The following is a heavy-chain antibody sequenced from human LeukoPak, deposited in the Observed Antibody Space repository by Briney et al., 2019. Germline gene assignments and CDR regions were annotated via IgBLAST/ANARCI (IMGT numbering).Heavy chain of an antibody. D-gene: IGHD4-23*01. CDR3: VRLSVVSPHRYFDL. CDR2: IYTSGST. V-gene: IGHV4-4*07. J-gene: IGHJ2*01. Sequence: TSETLSLTCTVSGGSISSYYWNWIRQPAGKGLEWVGRIYTSGSTNYNPSLKSRVSMSVDTSKNQFSLKLSSVTAADTAVYHCVRLSVVSPHRYFDLWGRGTLVTVSS. CDR1: GGSISSYY.